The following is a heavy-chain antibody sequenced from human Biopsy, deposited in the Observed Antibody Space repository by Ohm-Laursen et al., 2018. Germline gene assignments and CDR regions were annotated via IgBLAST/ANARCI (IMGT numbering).Heavy chain of an antibody. Sequence: GTLSLTCAVSGGSLSSYSWSWIRQPAGKGLEWIGQIYTSGITNYNPSLKSRVTMSVDTSKNKFSLRVSSVTAADTAVYYCARDRDRRGWFDPWGQGTLVAVSS. J-gene: IGHJ5*02. V-gene: IGHV4-4*07. CDR2: IYTSGIT. CDR3: ARDRDRRGWFDP. D-gene: IGHD1-14*01. CDR1: GGSLSSYS.